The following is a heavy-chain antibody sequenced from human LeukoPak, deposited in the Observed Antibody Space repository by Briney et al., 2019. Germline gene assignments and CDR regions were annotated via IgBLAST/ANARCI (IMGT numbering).Heavy chain of an antibody. CDR1: GGSISSYY. Sequence: PSETLSLTCTVSGGSISSYYWSWIRQPPGKGLEWIGCIYYSGSTDYNPSLKSRVTISVDTSKNQFSLELSSVTAADTAVYYCARGPNYPSPSPFDYWGQGTLVTVSS. J-gene: IGHJ4*02. V-gene: IGHV4-59*08. D-gene: IGHD5-24*01. CDR3: ARGPNYPSPSPFDY. CDR2: IYYSGST.